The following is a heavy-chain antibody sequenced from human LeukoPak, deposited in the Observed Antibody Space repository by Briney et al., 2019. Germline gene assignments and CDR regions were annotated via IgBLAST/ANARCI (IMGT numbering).Heavy chain of an antibody. D-gene: IGHD1-1*01. CDR2: IYYSGST. CDR3: ARGGGWNGEGYYYGMDV. CDR1: GGSISSGGYY. V-gene: IGHV4-31*03. J-gene: IGHJ6*02. Sequence: PSQTLSLTCTVSGGSISSGGYYWSWIRRHPGKGLEWIGYIYYSGSTYYNPSLKSRVTISVDTSKNQFSLKLSSVTAADTAVYYCARGGGWNGEGYYYGMDVWGQGTTVTVSS.